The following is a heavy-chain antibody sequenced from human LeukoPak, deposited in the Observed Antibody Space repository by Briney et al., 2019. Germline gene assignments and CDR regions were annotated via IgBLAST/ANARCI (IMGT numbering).Heavy chain of an antibody. D-gene: IGHD2-8*02. Sequence: GGSLRLSCAASGFTFSSYAMHWVRQAPGKGLEWVAVISYDGSNKYYADSVKGRFTISRDNSKSTLSLQMNSLRAEDTAIYYCATYRQVLLPFESWGQGTLVTVSS. V-gene: IGHV3-30*04. J-gene: IGHJ4*02. CDR1: GFTFSSYA. CDR2: ISYDGSNK. CDR3: ATYRQVLLPFES.